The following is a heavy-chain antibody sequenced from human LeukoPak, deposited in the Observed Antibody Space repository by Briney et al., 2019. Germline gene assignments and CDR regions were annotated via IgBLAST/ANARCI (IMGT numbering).Heavy chain of an antibody. J-gene: IGHJ3*02. D-gene: IGHD4-17*01. Sequence: ASVKVSCKASGYTFTSYYMHWVRQAPGQGLEWMGMINPSGGSTSYAQKFQGRVTMTRDTSTSTVYMELSSLRSEDTAVYYCARNHDYGDLRGAFDIWGQGTMVTVSS. CDR2: INPSGGST. CDR3: ARNHDYGDLRGAFDI. CDR1: GYTFTSYY. V-gene: IGHV1-46*01.